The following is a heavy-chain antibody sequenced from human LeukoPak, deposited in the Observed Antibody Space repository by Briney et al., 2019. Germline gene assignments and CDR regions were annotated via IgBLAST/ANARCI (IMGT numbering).Heavy chain of an antibody. V-gene: IGHV4-34*01. Sequence: SETLSLTCAVYGGSLSGYYWSWIRQPPGKGLEWIGEINQSGSTNYNPSRKSRVTISVDTWMNRFSLKLSSVPAADTAVYYCASGGLWFGELLTLDVWGRGTTVTVSS. J-gene: IGHJ6*04. D-gene: IGHD3-10*01. CDR3: ASGGLWFGELLTLDV. CDR2: INQSGST. CDR1: GGSLSGYY.